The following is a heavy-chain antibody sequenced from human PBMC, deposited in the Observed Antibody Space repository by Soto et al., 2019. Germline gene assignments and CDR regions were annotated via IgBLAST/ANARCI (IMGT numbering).Heavy chain of an antibody. J-gene: IGHJ6*02. CDR2: IWYDGSNK. CDR3: ARSMGQWLGYYGMDV. V-gene: IGHV3-33*01. D-gene: IGHD6-19*01. Sequence: QVQLVESGGGVVQPGRSLRLSCAASGFTFSSYGMHWVRQAPGKGLEWVAVIWYDGSNKYYADSVKGRFTISRDNSKNTLYPQMNSLRAQDTAVYYCARSMGQWLGYYGMDVWGQGTTVTVSS. CDR1: GFTFSSYG.